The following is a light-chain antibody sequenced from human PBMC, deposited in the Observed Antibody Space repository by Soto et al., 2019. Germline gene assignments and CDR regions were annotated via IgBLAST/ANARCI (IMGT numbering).Light chain of an antibody. CDR2: DAS. Sequence: ETVLTQSPATLSLSPGEIATLSCRASPSVNSYLAWYQQKAGQAPRLLIYDASNRATGIPARFSGSGSGTDFTLTISSLEPEDFAVYYCQQRSNWPWTFGQGTKVEIK. CDR1: PSVNSY. V-gene: IGKV3-11*01. CDR3: QQRSNWPWT. J-gene: IGKJ1*01.